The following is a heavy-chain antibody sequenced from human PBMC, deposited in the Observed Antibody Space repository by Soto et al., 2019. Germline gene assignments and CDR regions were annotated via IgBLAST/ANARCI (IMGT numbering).Heavy chain of an antibody. V-gene: IGHV4-34*01. D-gene: IGHD2-2*01. J-gene: IGHJ4*02. CDR2: INHSGST. Sequence: SETLSLTCAVEGGSFSGYYWSWIRQPPGKGLEWIGEINHSGSTNYNPSLKSRVTISVDTSKNQFSLKLSSVTAADTAVYYCARGICSSTSCYFFDYWGQGTLVTVSS. CDR1: GGSFSGYY. CDR3: ARGICSSTSCYFFDY.